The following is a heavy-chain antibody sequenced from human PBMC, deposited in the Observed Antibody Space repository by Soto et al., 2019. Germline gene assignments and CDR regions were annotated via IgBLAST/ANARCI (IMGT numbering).Heavy chain of an antibody. CDR1: GGTFSSYA. V-gene: IGHV1-69*13. Sequence: ASVKVSCKASGGTFSSYAISWVRQAPGQGLEWMGGIIPIFGTANYAQKFQGRVTITGDESTSTAYMELRSLRSEDTAVDYCASRVDSLTVATGYYYYYYGMDVWGQGTTVTVSS. CDR3: ASRVDSLTVATGYYYYYYGMDV. CDR2: IIPIFGTA. D-gene: IGHD2-15*01. J-gene: IGHJ6*02.